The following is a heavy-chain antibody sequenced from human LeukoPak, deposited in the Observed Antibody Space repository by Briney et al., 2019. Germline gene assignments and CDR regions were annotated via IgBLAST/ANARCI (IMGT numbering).Heavy chain of an antibody. CDR3: AREKTIFGLVLAHMNV. CDR1: GGSISSYY. CDR2: IYYSGST. J-gene: IGHJ6*03. D-gene: IGHD3/OR15-3a*01. Sequence: PSETLSLTCTVSGGSISSYYWSWIRQPPGKGLEWIGYIYYSGSTNYNPSLKSRVTISVDTSKNQFSLKLSSVTAADTAVYYCAREKTIFGLVLAHMNVWGKGTTVTVSS. V-gene: IGHV4-59*01.